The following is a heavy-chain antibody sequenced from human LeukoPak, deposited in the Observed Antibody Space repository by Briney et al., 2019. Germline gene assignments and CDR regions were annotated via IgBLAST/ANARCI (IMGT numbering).Heavy chain of an antibody. J-gene: IGHJ4*02. CDR1: GFTFSSYA. D-gene: IGHD6-6*01. V-gene: IGHV3-23*01. CDR2: ISGSGGST. CDR3: AKDRYSSSSLPGY. Sequence: PGGSLRLSCAASGFTFSSYAMSWVRQAPGKGLEWVSVISGSGGSTYYADSVKGRFTISRDNSKNTLYLQMNSLRAEDTAVYYCAKDRYSSSSLPGYWGQGTLVTVSS.